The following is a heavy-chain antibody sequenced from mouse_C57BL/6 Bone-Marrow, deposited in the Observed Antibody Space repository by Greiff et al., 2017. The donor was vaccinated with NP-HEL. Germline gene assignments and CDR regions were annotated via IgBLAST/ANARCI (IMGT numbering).Heavy chain of an antibody. CDR1: GYTFTDYY. J-gene: IGHJ2*01. CDR2: INPYNGGT. D-gene: IGHD1-1*01. V-gene: IGHV1-19*01. Sequence: VQLKESGPVLVKPGASVKMSCKASGYTFTDYYMNWVKQSHGKSLEWIGVINPYNGGTSYNQKFKGKATLTVDKSSSTAYMELNSLTSEDSAVYYCAREGLLRYNFDYWGQGTTLTVSS. CDR3: AREGLLRYNFDY.